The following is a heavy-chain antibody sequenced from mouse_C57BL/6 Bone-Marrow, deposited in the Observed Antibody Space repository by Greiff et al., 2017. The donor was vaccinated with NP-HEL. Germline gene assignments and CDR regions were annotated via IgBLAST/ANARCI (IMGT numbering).Heavy chain of an antibody. J-gene: IGHJ4*01. V-gene: IGHV1-54*01. D-gene: IGHD3-3*01. CDR2: INPGSGGT. CDR3: ARGGRGPYAMDY. CDR1: GYAFTNYL. Sequence: VQLQQSGAELVRPGTSVKVSCKASGYAFTNYLIEWVKQRPGQGLEWIGVINPGSGGTNYNEKFKGKATLTADKSSSTAYMQLSSLTSEDSAVYFCARGGRGPYAMDYWGQGTSVTVAS.